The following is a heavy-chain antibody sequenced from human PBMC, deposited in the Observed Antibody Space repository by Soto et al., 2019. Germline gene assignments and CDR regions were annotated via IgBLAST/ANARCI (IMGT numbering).Heavy chain of an antibody. V-gene: IGHV4-34*01. CDR1: GDSFNNYF. D-gene: IGHD2-2*01. Sequence: QVQLQQWGAGLLKPSETLSLTCAVYGDSFNNYFWTWIRQSPGKGLEWIGEINHSGSANYNPSLGSRVTISVDKSKKQFSLKLTSVTAAATAVYYCARVYRGYYDSWGQGTLVTVSS. J-gene: IGHJ4*02. CDR2: INHSGSA. CDR3: ARVYRGYYDS.